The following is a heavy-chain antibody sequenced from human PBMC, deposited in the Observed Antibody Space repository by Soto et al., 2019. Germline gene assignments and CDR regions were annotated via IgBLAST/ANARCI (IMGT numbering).Heavy chain of an antibody. J-gene: IGHJ4*02. CDR2: IYRTGST. D-gene: IGHD1-7*01. V-gene: IGHV4-4*02. CDR3: ASRDPGTSVDY. Sequence: PSETLSLTCAVSGGSFTSNNWWTWVRQPPGQGLEWIGEIYRTGSTNYNPSLTSRVTISLDKSENQFSLKVISLTAADTAVYYCASRDPGTSVDYWGQGTLVTVSS. CDR1: GGSFTSNNW.